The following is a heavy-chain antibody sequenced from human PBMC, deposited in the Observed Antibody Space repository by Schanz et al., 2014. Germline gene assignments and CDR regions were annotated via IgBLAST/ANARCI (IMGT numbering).Heavy chain of an antibody. CDR3: ARDGTIWFGELCPWFDP. CDR1: GYTFTNYG. CDR2: ISAYNGNT. V-gene: IGHV1-18*04. Sequence: QVQLVQSGAEVKKPGASVKVSCKASGYTFTNYGITWVRQAPGQGLEWMGWISAYNGNTNYAQKFQGRVTMTTDTSTSTAYMELRSLTSDDTAVYYCARDGTIWFGELCPWFDPWGQGTLVTVSS. D-gene: IGHD3-10*01. J-gene: IGHJ5*02.